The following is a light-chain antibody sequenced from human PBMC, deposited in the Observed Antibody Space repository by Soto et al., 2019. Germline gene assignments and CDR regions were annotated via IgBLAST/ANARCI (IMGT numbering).Light chain of an antibody. CDR1: NRDIGHYDY. V-gene: IGLV2-14*03. J-gene: IGLJ1*01. CDR3: CSLATSHTYV. Sequence: QSVLTQPASVSGAPRQSITISCTGTNRDIGHYDYVSWYQQHPGKAPKLMIYHVTYRPSGVSNRYSGSKSGNSASLTISGLQADDEADYYCCSLATSHTYVFGSGTKVTVL. CDR2: HVT.